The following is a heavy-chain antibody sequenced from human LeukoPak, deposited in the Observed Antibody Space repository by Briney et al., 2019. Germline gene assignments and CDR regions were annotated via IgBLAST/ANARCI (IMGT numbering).Heavy chain of an antibody. V-gene: IGHV3-21*04. D-gene: IGHD3-16*01. CDR3: AKDDNYIRFLS. Sequence: GGSLRLSCAASGFSFSSYSMNWVRQAPGKGLEWVSSISSSSRYIYYADSVKGRFTISRDNSKNTLYLQMNSLRAEDTAVYYCAKDDNYIRFLSWGQGTLVTVSS. CDR2: ISSSSRYI. CDR1: GFSFSSYS. J-gene: IGHJ5*02.